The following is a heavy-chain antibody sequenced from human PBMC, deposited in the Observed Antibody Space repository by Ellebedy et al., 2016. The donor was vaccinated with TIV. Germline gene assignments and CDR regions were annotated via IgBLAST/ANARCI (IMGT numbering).Heavy chain of an antibody. J-gene: IGHJ4*02. CDR1: GFTFSNYW. Sequence: GESLKISCAASGFTFSNYWMAWVRPAPGKGPEWVANIKEDGSVKNHVDSLKGRFAISRDNAQNSMYLHMNGLRGDDTAVYYCARDEHGALVYWGQGVLVTVSS. D-gene: IGHD1/OR15-1a*01. CDR2: IKEDGSVK. CDR3: ARDEHGALVY. V-gene: IGHV3-7*01.